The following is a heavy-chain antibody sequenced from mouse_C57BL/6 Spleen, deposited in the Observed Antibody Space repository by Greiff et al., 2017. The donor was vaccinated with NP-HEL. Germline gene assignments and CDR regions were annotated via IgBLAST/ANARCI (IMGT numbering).Heavy chain of an antibody. CDR1: GYTFTSYG. D-gene: IGHD2-5*01. J-gene: IGHJ1*03. CDR2: IYPRSGNT. V-gene: IGHV1-81*01. Sequence: LVESGAELARPGASVKLSCKASGYTFTSYGISWVKQRTGQGLEWIGEIYPRSGNTYYNEKFKGKATLTADKSSSTAYMELRSLTSEDSAVYFCARYYSNSYWYFDVWGTGTTVTVSS. CDR3: ARYYSNSYWYFDV.